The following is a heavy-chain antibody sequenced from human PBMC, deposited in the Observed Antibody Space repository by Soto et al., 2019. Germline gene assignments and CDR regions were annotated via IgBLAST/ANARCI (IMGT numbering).Heavy chain of an antibody. V-gene: IGHV4-4*02. Sequence: SETLSLTCAVSGGSIISSNWWSCVRQPPGKGLEWIGEIYHSGSTNYNPSLKSRVTISVDKSKNQFSLKLSSVTAADTAVYYCARAEASGSYNYWGQGTLVTVSS. D-gene: IGHD1-26*01. CDR3: ARAEASGSYNY. CDR2: IYHSGST. J-gene: IGHJ4*02. CDR1: GGSIISSNW.